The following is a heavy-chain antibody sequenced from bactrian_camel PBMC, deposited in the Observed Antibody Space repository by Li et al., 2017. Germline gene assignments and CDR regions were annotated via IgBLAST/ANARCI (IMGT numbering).Heavy chain of an antibody. D-gene: IGHD3*01. CDR1: GFTLSSYR. V-gene: IGHV3S1*01. Sequence: VQLVESGGGLVQPGGSLRLSCAASGFTLSSYRTYWVRQAPGKGLEWVSSITYGDGNTYYADSVKGRFTISRDNAKNTLYLQLNSLKTEDTALYYCATVATARAGDNYWGQGTQVTVS. J-gene: IGHJ4*01. CDR3: ATVATARAGDNY. CDR2: ITYGDGNT.